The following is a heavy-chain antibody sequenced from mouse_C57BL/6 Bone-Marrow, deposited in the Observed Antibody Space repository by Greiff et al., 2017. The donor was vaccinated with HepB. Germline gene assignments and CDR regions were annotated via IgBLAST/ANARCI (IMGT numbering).Heavy chain of an antibody. CDR2: IYPGSGNT. D-gene: IGHD4-1*01. Sequence: QVQPQQSGPELVKPGASVKISCKASGYSFTSYYIHWVKQRPGQGLEWVGWIYPGSGNTKYNEKFKGKATLTADTSSSTAYLQLSSLTSEDSAVYYCARTGTAMDYWGQGTSVTVSS. CDR1: GYSFTSYY. J-gene: IGHJ4*01. V-gene: IGHV1-66*01. CDR3: ARTGTAMDY.